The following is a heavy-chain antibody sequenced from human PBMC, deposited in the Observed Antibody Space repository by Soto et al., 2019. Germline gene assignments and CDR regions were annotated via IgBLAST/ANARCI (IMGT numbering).Heavy chain of an antibody. CDR1: GYTFTKYA. D-gene: IGHD6-19*01. CDR2: ISVYNGNT. Sequence: QVQLVQSGAEVKTPGASVKVSCKASGYTFTKYAISWMRQAPGQGLEWIGWISVYNGNTKYAENLQGRVTVTTDTATTTGYMELRSLRSDDTAVYYCAREGAGLYYYYYGMDVWGQGTTVTVPS. V-gene: IGHV1-18*01. J-gene: IGHJ6*02. CDR3: AREGAGLYYYYYGMDV.